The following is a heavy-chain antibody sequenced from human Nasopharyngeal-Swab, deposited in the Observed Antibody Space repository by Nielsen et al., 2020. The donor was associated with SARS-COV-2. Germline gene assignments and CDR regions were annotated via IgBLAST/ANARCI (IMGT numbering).Heavy chain of an antibody. J-gene: IGHJ6*03. CDR2: INPSGGST. D-gene: IGHD3-3*01. CDR3: ARGSLRFLEWSYYYYYMDV. V-gene: IGHV1-46*01. CDR1: GYTFTSYY. Sequence: ASVKVSCEASGYTFTSYYMHWVRQAPGQGLEWMGIINPSGGSTSYAQKFQGRVTMTRDTSTSTVYTELSSLRSEDTAVYYCARGSLRFLEWSYYYYYMDVWGKGTTVTVSS.